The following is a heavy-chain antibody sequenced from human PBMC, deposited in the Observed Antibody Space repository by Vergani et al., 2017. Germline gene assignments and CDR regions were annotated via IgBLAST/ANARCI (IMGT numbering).Heavy chain of an antibody. CDR3: AKEKGSSGGSSYAGYDYYGMDV. CDR2: ISWNSGSI. CDR1: GFTFDDYA. V-gene: IGHV3-9*01. J-gene: IGHJ6*02. D-gene: IGHD2-15*01. Sequence: EVQLVESGGGLVQPGRSLRLSCAASGFTFDDYAMHWVRQAPGKGLEWVSGISWNSGSIGYADSVKGRLTISRDNAKNSLYLQMNRLRAEDTALYYCAKEKGSSGGSSYAGYDYYGMDVGSQRTTVTVSS.